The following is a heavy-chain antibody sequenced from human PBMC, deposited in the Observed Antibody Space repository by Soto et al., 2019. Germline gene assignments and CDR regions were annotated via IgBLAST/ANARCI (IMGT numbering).Heavy chain of an antibody. CDR2: ISSSSSYM. J-gene: IGHJ4*02. CDR1: GFNFSSYS. CDR3: ASDLSDHDSSGFGPY. Sequence: GSLSLSCAASGFNFSSYSMTWVRQAPGKGLEWVSSISSSSSYMYYADSVKGRFTISRDNAKNSLYLQMNILRAEDTAVYYCASDLSDHDSSGFGPYWGQGTLVTVSS. D-gene: IGHD3-22*01. V-gene: IGHV3-21*01.